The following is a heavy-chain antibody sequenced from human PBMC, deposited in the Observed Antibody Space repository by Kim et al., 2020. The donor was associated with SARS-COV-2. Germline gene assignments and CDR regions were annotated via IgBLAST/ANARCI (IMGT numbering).Heavy chain of an antibody. CDR3: ARDALGDYNWYFDL. CDR2: IWYDGSNK. CDR1: GFTFSSYG. D-gene: IGHD3-16*01. Sequence: GGSLRLSCAASGFTFSSYGMHWVRQAPGKGLEWVAVIWYDGSNKYYADSVKGRFTISRDNSKNTLYLQMNSLRAEDTAVHYCARDALGDYNWYFDLWGRG. J-gene: IGHJ2*01. V-gene: IGHV3-33*01.